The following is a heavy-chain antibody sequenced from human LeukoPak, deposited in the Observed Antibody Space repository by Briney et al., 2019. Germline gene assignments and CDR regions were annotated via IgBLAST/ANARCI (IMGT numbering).Heavy chain of an antibody. J-gene: IGHJ4*01. CDR2: ISYDGSNK. V-gene: IGHV3-30*18. CDR1: GFTFSSYG. CDR3: GKDHGVAFEY. Sequence: GGSLRLSCAASGFTFSSYGMHWVRQAPGKGLEWVAVISYDGSNKYYADSVKGRFTISRDNSKNTLYLQMNSLRAEDTAVYYCGKDHGVAFEYWGHGNLVTVSS. D-gene: IGHD4-17*01.